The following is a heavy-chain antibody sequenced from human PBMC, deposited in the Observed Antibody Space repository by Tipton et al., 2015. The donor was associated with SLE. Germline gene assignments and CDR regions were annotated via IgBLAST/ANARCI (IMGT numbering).Heavy chain of an antibody. J-gene: IGHJ4*02. V-gene: IGHV4-59*01. D-gene: IGHD3-10*01. CDR2: IYYSGST. Sequence: TLSLTCTVSGGSISSYYWSWIRQPPGKGLEWIGYIYYSGSTNYNPSLKSRVTISVDTSKNQFSLKLSSVTAADTAVYYCARDLDYYGSGSYSRWSQGTLVTVSS. CDR3: ARDLDYYGSGSYSR. CDR1: GGSISSYY.